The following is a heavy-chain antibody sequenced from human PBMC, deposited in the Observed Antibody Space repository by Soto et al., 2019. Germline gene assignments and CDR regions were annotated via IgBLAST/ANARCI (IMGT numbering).Heavy chain of an antibody. J-gene: IGHJ6*02. Sequence: SVNLSCKASGCTFSRYAVSWVLHAPGQGLEWMGGIIPIFGTANYAQKFQGRVTITADESTSTAYMELSSLRSEDTAVYYCASIYCTNGVCYRDRYYYYYGMDVWGQGTTVTVS. D-gene: IGHD2-8*01. V-gene: IGHV1-69*13. CDR1: GCTFSRYA. CDR2: IIPIFGTA. CDR3: ASIYCTNGVCYRDRYYYYYGMDV.